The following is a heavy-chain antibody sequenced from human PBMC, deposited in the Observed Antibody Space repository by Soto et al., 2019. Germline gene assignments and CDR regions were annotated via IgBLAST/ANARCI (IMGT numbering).Heavy chain of an antibody. Sequence: EVQLLESGGGLVQPGGSLRLSCAASGFTFRSYAMGWVRQAPAKGLEWVSAISGSGGSTYYADSVKGRFTISRDNSKNTLYLQMNSLRAEDTAVYYCAANRGYNYYYGMDVWGQGTTVTVSS. CDR3: AANRGYNYYYGMDV. J-gene: IGHJ6*02. CDR2: ISGSGGST. CDR1: GFTFRSYA. V-gene: IGHV3-23*01. D-gene: IGHD3-22*01.